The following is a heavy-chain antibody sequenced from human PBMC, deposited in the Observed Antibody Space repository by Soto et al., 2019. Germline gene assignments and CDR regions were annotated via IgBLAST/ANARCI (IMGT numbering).Heavy chain of an antibody. J-gene: IGHJ3*02. CDR2: MNPNSGNT. CDR1: GYTFTSYD. D-gene: IGHD3-10*01. Sequence: ASVKVSCKASGYTFTSYDINWVRQATGQGLEWMGWMNPNSGNTGYAQKFQGRVTMTRNTSISTAYMELSSLRSEDTAVYYCARTRGRIDPFVIGGKGTMVTASS. CDR3: ARTRGRIDPFVI. V-gene: IGHV1-8*01.